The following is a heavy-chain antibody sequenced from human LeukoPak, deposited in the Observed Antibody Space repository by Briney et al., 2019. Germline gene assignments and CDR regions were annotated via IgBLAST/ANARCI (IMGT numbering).Heavy chain of an antibody. Sequence: PGGSLRLSCAASGFTFSDYYMSWIRQAPGKGLEWVSYISSSGSTIYYADSVKGRFTISRDNAKNSLYLQMNSLRAEDTAVYYCARAPGDFWSGTPTNYYYGMDVWGQGTTVTVSS. CDR3: ARAPGDFWSGTPTNYYYGMDV. D-gene: IGHD3-3*01. CDR2: ISSSGSTI. V-gene: IGHV3-11*01. CDR1: GFTFSDYY. J-gene: IGHJ6*02.